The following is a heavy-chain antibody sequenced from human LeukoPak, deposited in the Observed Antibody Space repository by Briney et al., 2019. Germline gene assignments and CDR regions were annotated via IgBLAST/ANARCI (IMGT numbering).Heavy chain of an antibody. D-gene: IGHD2-21*02. CDR3: ARELPREVTLDY. CDR1: EFNFFSYG. Sequence: GGSLRLSCVASEFNFFSYGMQWVRQAPGKGLVWVSRIFADGSTTSYADSVKGRFTISRDNAKNTLYLQMNSLRAEDTAVYYCARELPREVTLDYWGQGTLVSVSP. J-gene: IGHJ4*01. V-gene: IGHV3-74*01. CDR2: IFADGSTT.